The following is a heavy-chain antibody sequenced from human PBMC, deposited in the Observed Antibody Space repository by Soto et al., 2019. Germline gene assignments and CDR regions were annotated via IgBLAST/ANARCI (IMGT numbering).Heavy chain of an antibody. V-gene: IGHV4-61*01. Sequence: PXETLSLPFTVSGRSVSSGRYYWSWIRQPPGKGLEWIGYIYYSGSTNYNPSLKSRVTISVDTSKNQFSLKLSSVTAADTAVYYCATPWGGGRKGHFDDWGQGTLVTVSS. CDR1: GRSVSSGRYY. J-gene: IGHJ4*02. CDR3: ATPWGGGRKGHFDD. D-gene: IGHD2-15*01. CDR2: IYYSGST.